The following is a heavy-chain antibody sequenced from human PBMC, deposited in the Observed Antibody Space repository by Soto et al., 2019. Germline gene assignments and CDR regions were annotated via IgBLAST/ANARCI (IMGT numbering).Heavy chain of an antibody. CDR2: IRSKAYGGTT. V-gene: IGHV3-49*03. Sequence: PGWSLRLSCTASGLTFGDYAMSWFRKATGKGLERVGFIRSKAYGGTTDYAASVKGRFTISRDDSKSIAYLQMNSLKTEDTAVYYFTRGPSYGDYGWFDPWGQGTLVTVSS. CDR1: GLTFGDYA. J-gene: IGHJ5*02. D-gene: IGHD4-17*01. CDR3: TRGPSYGDYGWFDP.